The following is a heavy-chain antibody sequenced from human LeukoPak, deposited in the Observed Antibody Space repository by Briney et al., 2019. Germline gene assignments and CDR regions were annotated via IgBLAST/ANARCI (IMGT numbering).Heavy chain of an antibody. CDR3: ARVGSIAARPVWGY. CDR2: INPNSGGT. J-gene: IGHJ4*02. V-gene: IGHV1-2*04. D-gene: IGHD6-6*01. CDR1: GYTFTGYY. Sequence: ASVKVSCKASGYTFTGYYMHWVRQAPGQGLEWMGWINPNSGGTNYAQKFQGWVTMTRDTFISTAYMELSRLRSDDTAVYYCARVGSIAARPVWGYWGQGTLVTVSS.